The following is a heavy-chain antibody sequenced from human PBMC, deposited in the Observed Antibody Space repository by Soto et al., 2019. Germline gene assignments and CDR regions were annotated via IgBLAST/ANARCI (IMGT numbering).Heavy chain of an antibody. CDR1: GFTFSSYG. V-gene: IGHV3-30*03. CDR2: ISYDGSNE. Sequence: GGSLRLSCAASGFTFSSYGMHWVRQAPGKGLEWVAVISYDGSNEYYADSVKGRFTISRDNSKNTLYLQMNSLRAEDTAVYYCASLVGASLDYWGQGTLVTVSS. J-gene: IGHJ4*02. CDR3: ASLVGASLDY.